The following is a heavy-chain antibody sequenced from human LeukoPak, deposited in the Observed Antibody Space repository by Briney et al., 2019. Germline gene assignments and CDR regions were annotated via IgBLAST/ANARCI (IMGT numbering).Heavy chain of an antibody. CDR3: ARQGSVAAADPRFDY. Sequence: GESLKISCKGSGYSFTSYWIGWVRQMPGKGLEWMGIIYPGDSDTRYSPSFQGQVTISADKSISTAYLQWSSLKASDTAMYYCARQGSVAAADPRFDYWGQGTLVTVSS. J-gene: IGHJ4*02. D-gene: IGHD6-13*01. CDR2: IYPGDSDT. V-gene: IGHV5-51*01. CDR1: GYSFTSYW.